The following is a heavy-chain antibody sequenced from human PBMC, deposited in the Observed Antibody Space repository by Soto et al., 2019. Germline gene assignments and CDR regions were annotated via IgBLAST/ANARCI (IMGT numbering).Heavy chain of an antibody. CDR3: ARDIGSFAYGEGY. J-gene: IGHJ4*02. V-gene: IGHV4-4*07. CDR2: VYSSGTT. D-gene: IGHD3-10*01. Sequence: SETLSLTVSVSGGSINSYWWSWIRQPAGKGLEWIGRVYSSGTTDYNPSLNSRATMSVETSKNQFSLKLSSVTAADTAVYYCARDIGSFAYGEGYWGQGIQVTVSS. CDR1: GGSINSYW.